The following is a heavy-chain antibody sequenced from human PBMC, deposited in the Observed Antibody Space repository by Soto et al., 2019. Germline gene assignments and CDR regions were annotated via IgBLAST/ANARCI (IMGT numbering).Heavy chain of an antibody. J-gene: IGHJ2*01. V-gene: IGHV4-34*01. CDR2: INHSGST. D-gene: IGHD2-15*01. CDR1: GGSFSGYY. CDR3: ARLKLVVLKMVAAGKWYFDL. Sequence: QVQLQQWGAGLLKPSETLSLTCAVYGGSFSGYYWSWIRQPPGKGLEWIGEINHSGSTNYNPSLKSRVTISVDTSKNQFSLKLSSVTAADTAVYYCARLKLVVLKMVAAGKWYFDLWGRGTLVTVSS.